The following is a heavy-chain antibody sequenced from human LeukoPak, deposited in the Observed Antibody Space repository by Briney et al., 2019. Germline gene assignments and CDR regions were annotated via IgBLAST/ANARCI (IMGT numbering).Heavy chain of an antibody. Sequence: GGSLRLFCEASGFTFSTYSMNWVRQAPGKGLEWVSTITYDSGYIYYTDSVKGRFTISRDNAKKSLYLQMNSLRADDTAVYYCARYGVSSSRSYIDYWGQGTLVTVSS. CDR3: ARYGVSSSRSYIDY. J-gene: IGHJ4*02. V-gene: IGHV3-21*01. CDR1: GFTFSTYS. D-gene: IGHD2-2*01. CDR2: ITYDSGYI.